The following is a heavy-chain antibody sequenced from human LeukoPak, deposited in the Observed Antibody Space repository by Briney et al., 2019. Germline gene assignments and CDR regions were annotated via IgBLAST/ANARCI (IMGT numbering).Heavy chain of an antibody. J-gene: IGHJ4*02. CDR1: GXTFSTYA. CDR2: ISSDGGRA. CDR3: VRRGSSWFHDY. Sequence: GGSLRLSCSASGXTFSTYAVYWVRQAPGKGLEYVSAISSDGGRAYYADSVKGRFTISRDNSKNTLFLQTSSLRAEDTAVYYCVRRGSSWFHDYWGQGTLVTVSS. D-gene: IGHD6-13*01. V-gene: IGHV3-64*03.